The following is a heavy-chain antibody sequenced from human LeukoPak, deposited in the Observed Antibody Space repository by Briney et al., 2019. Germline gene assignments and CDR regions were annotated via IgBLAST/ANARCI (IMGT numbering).Heavy chain of an antibody. CDR1: GYSFTSYW. V-gene: IGHV5-51*01. J-gene: IGHJ4*02. CDR2: IYPGDSDT. D-gene: IGHD6-6*01. CDR3: ARRGRSSNYFDY. Sequence: GESLKISCKGCGYSFTSYWIRWVRQMRGKGLECMGIIYPGDSDTRYSPSFQAQVTISADKSSSTAYLQWSSLKAAAAVMYYCARRGRSSNYFDYWGQGTLVTVSS.